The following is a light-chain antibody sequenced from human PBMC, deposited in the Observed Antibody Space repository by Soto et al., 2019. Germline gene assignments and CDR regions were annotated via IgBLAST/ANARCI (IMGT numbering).Light chain of an antibody. V-gene: IGLV1-44*01. CDR3: AAWHDSLNGYVA. CDR2: SNN. J-gene: IGLJ2*01. Sequence: QSVLTQPPSASGTPGQRVTISCSGSISNIGTNNVNWYQQLPGTAPKLLIYSNNQRPSGVPDRFSGSKSGTSASLAISGLQSEDAADYYCAAWHDSLNGYVAFGGGTKLT. CDR1: ISNIGTNN.